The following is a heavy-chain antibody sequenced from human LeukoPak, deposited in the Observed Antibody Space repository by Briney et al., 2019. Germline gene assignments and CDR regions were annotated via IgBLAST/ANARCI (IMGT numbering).Heavy chain of an antibody. CDR1: GFTFSSYW. CDR2: INTDGSST. V-gene: IGHV3-74*01. CDR3: ARDLTGSVHDY. Sequence: GGSLRLSCAASGFTFSSYWMHWVRQAPGAGLVWVSRINTDGSSTIYADSVKGRFTISRDNAKNTLYLQMNSLRAEDTAVYYCARDLTGSVHDYWGQGTLVTVSS. J-gene: IGHJ4*02. D-gene: IGHD3-10*01.